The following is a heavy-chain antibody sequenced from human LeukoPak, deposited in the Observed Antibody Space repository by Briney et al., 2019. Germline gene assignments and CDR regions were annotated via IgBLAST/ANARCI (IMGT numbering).Heavy chain of an antibody. D-gene: IGHD1-1*01. CDR3: ARPKYNWNEKGWFDP. J-gene: IGHJ5*02. CDR1: GFTFSSYD. V-gene: IGHV3-30*02. Sequence: PGGSLRLSCAASGFTFSSYDMHWVRQAPGKGLEWVAFIRYDGSYKYYADSVKGRFTISRDNAKNSLYLQMNSLRAEDTAVYYCARPKYNWNEKGWFDPWGQGTLVTVSS. CDR2: IRYDGSYK.